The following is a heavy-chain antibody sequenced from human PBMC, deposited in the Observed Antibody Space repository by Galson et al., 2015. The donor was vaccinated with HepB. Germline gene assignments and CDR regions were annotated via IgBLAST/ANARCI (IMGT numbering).Heavy chain of an antibody. J-gene: IGHJ4*02. CDR2: IYWNGARV. CDR1: GFTSRDLA. Sequence: SLRLSCAASGFTSRDLAMHWVRQPPGKGLEWVGGIYWNGARVDYADSVKGRFTISRDNAKNSLYLQMNSLRAEDTAVYYCAKEGDYGDKTIDYWGQGALVTVSS. D-gene: IGHD4-17*01. V-gene: IGHV3-9*02. CDR3: AKEGDYGDKTIDY.